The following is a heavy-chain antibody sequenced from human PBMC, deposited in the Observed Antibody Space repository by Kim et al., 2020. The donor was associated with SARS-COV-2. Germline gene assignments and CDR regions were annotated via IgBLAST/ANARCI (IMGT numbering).Heavy chain of an antibody. V-gene: IGHV4-38-2*02. CDR3: ARDLSYYDSSGYYQN. CDR2: IYHSGST. D-gene: IGHD3-22*01. CDR1: GYSISSGYY. J-gene: IGHJ4*02. Sequence: SETLSLTCTVSGYSISSGYYWGWIRQPPGKGLEWIGSIYHSGSTYYNPSLKSRVTISVDTSKNQFSLKLSSVTAADTAVYYCARDLSYYDSSGYYQNWGQGTLVTVSS.